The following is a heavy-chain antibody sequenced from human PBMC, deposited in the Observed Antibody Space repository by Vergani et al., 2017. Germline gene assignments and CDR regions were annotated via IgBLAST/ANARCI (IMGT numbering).Heavy chain of an antibody. CDR1: GFTSSYYG. D-gene: IGHD1-1*01. Sequence: QVHLVESGGGVVQPGRSLRLSCVVSGFTSSYYGMHWVRQAPGKGLEWVAVISYDGTQKYYADSVKGQFTISRDNSKSTLYLQMNSLRTEDTAVYYCATKSCGTPGCQIGYFREWGQGTLVTV. CDR2: ISYDGTQK. J-gene: IGHJ1*01. V-gene: IGHV3-30*03. CDR3: ATKSCGTPGCQIGYFRE.